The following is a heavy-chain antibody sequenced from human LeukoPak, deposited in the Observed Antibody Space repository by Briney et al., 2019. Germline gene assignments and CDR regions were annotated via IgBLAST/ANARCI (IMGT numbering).Heavy chain of an antibody. V-gene: IGHV3-23*01. CDR2: VDGGGGGT. CDR3: AKQSAGSAAWYSLHYDF. D-gene: IGHD6-13*01. J-gene: IGHJ4*02. Sequence: GSLRLSCAASGFTLSSYAMTWVRQAPGRGLEWVSSVDGGGGGTYYADSVKGRFTISRDNSKDTLYLQMNGLRAEDTAVYFCAKQSAGSAAWYSLHYDFWGQETLVTVSS. CDR1: GFTLSSYA.